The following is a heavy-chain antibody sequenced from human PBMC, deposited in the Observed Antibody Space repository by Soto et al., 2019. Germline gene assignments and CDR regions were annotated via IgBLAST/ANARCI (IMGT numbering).Heavy chain of an antibody. J-gene: IGHJ4*02. CDR3: PKDQGSSWYEIDY. D-gene: IGHD6-13*01. CDR2: ISGSGGST. CDR1: GFTFSNYA. V-gene: IGHV3-23*01. Sequence: EVQLLESGGGLVQPGGSLRLSSAASGFTFSNYAVTWVRQAPGKGLEWVSTISGSGGSTYYADSVKGRFPISRDNSKNTIYVKMTSLRAEDTAVYYCPKDQGSSWYEIDYWGQGTLVTVSS.